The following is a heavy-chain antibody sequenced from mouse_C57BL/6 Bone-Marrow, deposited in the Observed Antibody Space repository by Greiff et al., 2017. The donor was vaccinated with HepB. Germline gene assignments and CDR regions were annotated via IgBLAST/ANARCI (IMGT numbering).Heavy chain of an antibody. D-gene: IGHD2-2*01. J-gene: IGHJ1*03. CDR1: GFTFSDYY. CDR2: INYDGSST. CDR3: ARDRDYGSFYWYFDV. Sequence: EVKVVESEGGLVQPGSSMKLSCTASGFTFSDYYMAWVRQVPEKGLEWVAYINYDGSSTYYLDTLKSRFIISRDNAKNTLYLQMSSLKSEDTATDYYARDRDYGSFYWYFDVWGTGTTVTVSS. V-gene: IGHV5-16*01.